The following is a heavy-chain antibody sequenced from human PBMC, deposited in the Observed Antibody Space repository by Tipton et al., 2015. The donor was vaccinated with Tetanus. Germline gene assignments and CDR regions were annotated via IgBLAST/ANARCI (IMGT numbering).Heavy chain of an antibody. Sequence: GSLRLSCSASGFTFKSYIMNWVRQAPGNGLEWVAAISGSRLTPYYADSVKGRFTISRDNSKNTPSLQLNSLRADDTAIYYCAKEALGVLNLWGNGTTVIVSS. CDR3: AKEALGVLNL. CDR2: ISGSRLTP. D-gene: IGHD1-14*01. J-gene: IGHJ6*04. CDR1: GFTFKSYI. V-gene: IGHV3-23*01.